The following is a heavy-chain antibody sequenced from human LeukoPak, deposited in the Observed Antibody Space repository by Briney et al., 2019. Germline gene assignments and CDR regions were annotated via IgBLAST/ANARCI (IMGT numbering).Heavy chain of an antibody. CDR1: GFTFSSFG. D-gene: IGHD3-9*01. Sequence: PGGSLRLSCAASGFTFSSFGMHWVRQAPGKGLEWVSSISSSSSNIYYADSVKGRFTISRDNAKNSLYLQMNSLRAEDTAVYFCARDKYYDILTGYYRFGEAFDIWGQGTMVTVSS. J-gene: IGHJ3*02. CDR2: ISSSSSNI. CDR3: ARDKYYDILTGYYRFGEAFDI. V-gene: IGHV3-21*01.